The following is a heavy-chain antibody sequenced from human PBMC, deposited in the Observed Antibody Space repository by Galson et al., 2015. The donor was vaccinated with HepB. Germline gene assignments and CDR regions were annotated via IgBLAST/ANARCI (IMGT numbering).Heavy chain of an antibody. D-gene: IGHD3-22*01. J-gene: IGHJ4*02. CDR3: AKDRALGNDYDSSGTDY. CDR2: LSGSGDNT. CDR1: GFTLRSYA. V-gene: IGHV3-23*01. Sequence: SLRLSCAASGFTLRSYAMNWVRRAPGKGLEWVSGLSGSGDNTYYADSVKGRFIISRDNSKNTLYLQVNSLRAEDTAVYYCAKDRALGNDYDSSGTDYWGQGTLVTVSS.